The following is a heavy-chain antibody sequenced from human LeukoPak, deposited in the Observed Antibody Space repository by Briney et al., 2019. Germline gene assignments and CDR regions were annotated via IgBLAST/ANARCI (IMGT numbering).Heavy chain of an antibody. V-gene: IGHV1-8*01. Sequence: GASVKVSCKASGYTFTSYDINWVRQATGQGLEWMGWMNPNSGNTGYAQKFQGRVTMTRNTSISTAYMELSSLRSEDTAVYYCARAQNFGGEYYFDYWGQGTLVTVSS. J-gene: IGHJ4*02. CDR1: GYTFTSYD. CDR3: ARAQNFGGEYYFDY. CDR2: MNPNSGNT. D-gene: IGHD1-7*01.